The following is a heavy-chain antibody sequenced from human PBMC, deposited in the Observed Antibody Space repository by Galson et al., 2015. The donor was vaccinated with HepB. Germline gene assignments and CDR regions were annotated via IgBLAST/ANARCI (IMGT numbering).Heavy chain of an antibody. CDR3: AKGGGGYIDYYGMDV. J-gene: IGHJ6*02. CDR2: ISGSGGST. D-gene: IGHD2-15*01. V-gene: IGHV3-23*01. Sequence: SLRLSCAASGFTFSSYAMSWVRQAPGKGLEWVSAISGSGGSTYYADSVKGRFTISRDNSKNTLYLQMNSLRAEDTAVYYCAKGGGGYIDYYGMDVWGQGTTVTVSS. CDR1: GFTFSSYA.